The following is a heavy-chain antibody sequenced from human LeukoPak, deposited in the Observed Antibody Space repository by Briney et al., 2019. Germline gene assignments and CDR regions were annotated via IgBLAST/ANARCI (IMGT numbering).Heavy chain of an antibody. CDR1: GGSIRSSY. D-gene: IGHD5-12*01. CDR2: MYYSGST. J-gene: IGHJ4*02. Sequence: SETLSLTCTVSGGSIRSSYWSWIRQPPGKGLEWIGYMYYSGSTKYNPSLKCRVTMSVDTSQNQFSLKLSSVTAADTAVYHCARVSVSGYGYYYFDYWGQGTLVTVSS. CDR3: ARVSVSGYGYYYFDY. V-gene: IGHV4-59*01.